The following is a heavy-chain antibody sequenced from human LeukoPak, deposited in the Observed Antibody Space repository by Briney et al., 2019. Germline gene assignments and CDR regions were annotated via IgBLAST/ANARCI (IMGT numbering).Heavy chain of an antibody. CDR2: INHSGST. Sequence: SETLSLTCAVYGGSFSGYYWSWIRQPPGKGLEWIGEINHSGSTNYNPSLKSRVTISVDTSKNQFSLKLSSVTAADTAVYYCARYRIRGVPRSFDYWGQGTLVTVSS. CDR3: ARYRIRGVPRSFDY. J-gene: IGHJ4*02. D-gene: IGHD3-10*01. V-gene: IGHV4-34*01. CDR1: GGSFSGYY.